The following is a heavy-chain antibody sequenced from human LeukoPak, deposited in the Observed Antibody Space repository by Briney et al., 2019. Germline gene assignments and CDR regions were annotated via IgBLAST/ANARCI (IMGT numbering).Heavy chain of an antibody. D-gene: IGHD5-18*01. J-gene: IGHJ6*02. CDR1: GFNFGDHA. Sequence: GGSLRLSCTTSGFNFGDHAMTWVRQAPGKGLEWVGFIRSKAYRGTTEYAASVKGRFTISRDDSKSVVYLQMNSLKSEDTAVYYCSRGPIQLWVHNGVDVWGQGTTVTVSS. V-gene: IGHV3-49*04. CDR2: IRSKAYRGTT. CDR3: SRGPIQLWVHNGVDV.